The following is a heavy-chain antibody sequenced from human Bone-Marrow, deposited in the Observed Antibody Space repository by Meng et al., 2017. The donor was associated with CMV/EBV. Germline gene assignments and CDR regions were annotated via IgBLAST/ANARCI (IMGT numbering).Heavy chain of an antibody. CDR1: GYTFTSYY. Sequence: ASVKVSCKASGYTFTSYYMHWVRQAPGQGLEWMGWINPNSGGTNYAQKFQGRVTMTRDTSISTAYMELSRLRSDDTAVYYCARDPPKQGYCSSTSCPPWDYWGQGPLVTVFS. J-gene: IGHJ4*02. CDR2: INPNSGGT. CDR3: ARDPPKQGYCSSTSCPPWDY. V-gene: IGHV1-2*02. D-gene: IGHD2-2*01.